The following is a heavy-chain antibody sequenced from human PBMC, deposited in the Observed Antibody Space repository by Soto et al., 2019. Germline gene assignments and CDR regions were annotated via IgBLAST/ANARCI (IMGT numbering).Heavy chain of an antibody. CDR3: AREYGGNSGTFDY. J-gene: IGHJ4*02. Sequence: QVQLQQWGAGLLKPSETLSLTCAVYGGSFSGYYWSWIRQPPGKGLEGIGQINHSGSTNYNPSLKTRVTISVDTSKNQFSLKLSSVTAADTAVYYCAREYGGNSGTFDYWGQGTLVTVSS. D-gene: IGHD2-21*02. CDR1: GGSFSGYY. CDR2: INHSGST. V-gene: IGHV4-34*01.